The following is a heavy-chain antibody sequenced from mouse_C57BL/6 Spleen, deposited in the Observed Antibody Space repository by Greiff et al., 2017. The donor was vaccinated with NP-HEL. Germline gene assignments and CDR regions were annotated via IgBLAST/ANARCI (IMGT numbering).Heavy chain of an antibody. CDR1: GYTFTSYW. V-gene: IGHV1-59*01. D-gene: IGHD2-1*01. J-gene: IGHJ2*01. Sequence: QVQLQQPGAELVRPGTSVKLSCKASGYTFTSYWMHWVKQRPGQGLEWIGVIDPSDSYTNYNQKFKGKATLTVDTSSSTAYMQLSSLTSEDSAVYYCARDDGNYSYWGQGTTLTVSS. CDR3: ARDDGNYSY. CDR2: IDPSDSYT.